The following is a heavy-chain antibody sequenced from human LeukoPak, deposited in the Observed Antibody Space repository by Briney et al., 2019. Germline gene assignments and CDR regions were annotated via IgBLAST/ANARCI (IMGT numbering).Heavy chain of an antibody. CDR2: ISYDGSNK. CDR1: GFTFSSYG. V-gene: IGHV3-30*18. Sequence: GRSLRLSCAASGFTFSSYGMHWVRQAPDKGLEWVAVISYDGSNKYYADSVKGRFTISRDNSKNTLSVQENTLRAEDTAVYYCAKGHSSGYYTPSLLDAFDIWGQGTMVTVSS. J-gene: IGHJ3*02. D-gene: IGHD3-22*01. CDR3: AKGHSSGYYTPSLLDAFDI.